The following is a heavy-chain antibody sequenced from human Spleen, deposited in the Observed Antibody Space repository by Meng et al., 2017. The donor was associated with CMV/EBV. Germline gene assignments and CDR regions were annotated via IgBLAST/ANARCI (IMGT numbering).Heavy chain of an antibody. V-gene: IGHV3-74*01. Sequence: GESLKISCAASGFTFSSYWMHWVRQAPGKGLVWVSRINSDGSSTSYADSVKGRFTISRDNARNSLYLHMNSLRTEDTGFYYCVKDLHPGGADVWGQGTTVTVSS. CDR3: VKDLHPGGADV. CDR2: INSDGSST. J-gene: IGHJ6*02. CDR1: GFTFSSYW. D-gene: IGHD3-10*01.